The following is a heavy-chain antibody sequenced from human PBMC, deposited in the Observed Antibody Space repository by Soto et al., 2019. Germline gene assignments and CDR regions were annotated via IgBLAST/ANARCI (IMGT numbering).Heavy chain of an antibody. Sequence: EVQLVESGGGLVKPGGSLRLSCAASGLTFSSYRMNWVRQAPGKGLEWVSSISSSSSYIYYADSVKGRFTISRDNGKTSLYLQMNSPGAEDTAVYYCARDQYGYSYGYGLGYWGQGTLVTVSP. V-gene: IGHV3-21*01. CDR2: ISSSSSYI. CDR1: GLTFSSYR. J-gene: IGHJ4*02. CDR3: ARDQYGYSYGYGLGY. D-gene: IGHD5-18*01.